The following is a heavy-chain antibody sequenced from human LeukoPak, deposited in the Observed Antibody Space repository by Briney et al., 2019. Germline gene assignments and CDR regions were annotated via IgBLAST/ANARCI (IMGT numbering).Heavy chain of an antibody. J-gene: IGHJ4*02. CDR2: IKEDGSEK. CDR3: ARDRRGFWSGYDY. CDR1: GFTFSSYW. Sequence: GGSLRLSCAASGFTFSSYWMSWVRQAPGKGLEWVANIKEDGSEKYYVDSVKGRFTISRDNAKNSLYLQMNSLRAEDTAVYYCARDRRGFWSGYDYWGQGTLVTVSS. D-gene: IGHD3-3*01. V-gene: IGHV3-7*01.